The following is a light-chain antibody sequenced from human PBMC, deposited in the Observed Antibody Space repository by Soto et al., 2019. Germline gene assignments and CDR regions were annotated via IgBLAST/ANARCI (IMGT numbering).Light chain of an antibody. CDR2: GAS. CDR3: QQYHNWPPT. V-gene: IGKV3-15*01. J-gene: IGKJ1*01. Sequence: EIVMTQSPATLSVSPGERVTLSCRASQSVSQSVRSRLAWYQQKPGRAPRLLIHGASTRATGIPARFSGSGSGTEFTLTISSLQSEDLAVYFCQQYHNWPPTFGQGTKVEIK. CDR1: QSVSQSVRSR.